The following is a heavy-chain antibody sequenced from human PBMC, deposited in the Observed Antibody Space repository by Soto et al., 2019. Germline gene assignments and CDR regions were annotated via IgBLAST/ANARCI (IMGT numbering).Heavy chain of an antibody. CDR2: INHSGST. V-gene: IGHV4-34*01. J-gene: IGHJ6*03. D-gene: IGHD3-3*01. CDR3: ARIGRRYDFWSRSAEYYYMDV. Sequence: SETLSLTCAVYGGSFSGYYWSWIRQPPGKGLEWIGEINHSGSTNYNPSLKSRVTISVDTSKNQFSLKLSSVTAADTAVYYCARIGRRYDFWSRSAEYYYMDVWGKGTTVTVS. CDR1: GGSFSGYY.